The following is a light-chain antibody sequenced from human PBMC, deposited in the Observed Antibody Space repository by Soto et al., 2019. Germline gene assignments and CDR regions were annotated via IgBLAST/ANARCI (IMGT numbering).Light chain of an antibody. CDR3: QQYDSYSSGP. V-gene: IGKV1-5*01. Sequence: IQVTHSASTLSPSVGHRVPITCRASQTINSWLAWYQQKPGKAPKVLIFDASSLKTGVPSRFSGSGSGTEFTLTISNLQPDDFATYYCQQYDSYSSGPFGQGTKVDIK. J-gene: IGKJ1*01. CDR2: DAS. CDR1: QTINSW.